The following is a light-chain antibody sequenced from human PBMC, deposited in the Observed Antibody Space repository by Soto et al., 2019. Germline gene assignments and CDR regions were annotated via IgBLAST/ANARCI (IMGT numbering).Light chain of an antibody. CDR2: AAS. V-gene: IGKV1-8*01. CDR3: QQYYSYPPYT. J-gene: IGKJ2*01. Sequence: AIRMTQSPSSLSASTGDRVTITCRASQGISSYLAWYQQKPGKAPTLLIYAASTLQSGVPSRFSGSGSGTDFTLTISCLQSEDFATYYCQQYYSYPPYTFAQGTKVDI. CDR1: QGISSY.